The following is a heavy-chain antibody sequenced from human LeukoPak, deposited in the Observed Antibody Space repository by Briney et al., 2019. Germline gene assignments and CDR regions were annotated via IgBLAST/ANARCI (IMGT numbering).Heavy chain of an antibody. Sequence: PGGSLRLSCVASGFTFSNYGMGWVRQAPGKGLEWVSGVSNRDGSAYYADSVKGRFSVSRDNSKNTLHLQMNSLRDEDTALYYCASGMAMTGDGPFDFWGQGTRVTVSS. D-gene: IGHD6-19*01. J-gene: IGHJ4*02. V-gene: IGHV3-23*01. CDR2: VSNRDGSA. CDR3: ASGMAMTGDGPFDF. CDR1: GFTFSNYG.